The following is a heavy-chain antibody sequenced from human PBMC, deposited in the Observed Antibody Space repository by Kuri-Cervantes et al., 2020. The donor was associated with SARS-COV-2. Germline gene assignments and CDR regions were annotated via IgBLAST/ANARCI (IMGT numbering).Heavy chain of an antibody. D-gene: IGHD3-22*01. CDR2: IYYSGST. CDR3: VRDVDSPLLRLRYFDL. V-gene: IGHV4-59*12. CDR1: GGSISSYY. Sequence: SETLSLTCTVSGGSISSYYWSWIRQPPGKGLEWIGSIYYSGSTYYNPSLKSRVTISVDTSKNQFSLKLSSVTAADTAVYYCVRDVDSPLLRLRYFDLWGRGTLVTVSS. J-gene: IGHJ2*01.